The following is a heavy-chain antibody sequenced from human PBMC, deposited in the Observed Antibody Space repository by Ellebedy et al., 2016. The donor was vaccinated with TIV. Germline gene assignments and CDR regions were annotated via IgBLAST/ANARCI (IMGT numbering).Heavy chain of an antibody. J-gene: IGHJ6*02. V-gene: IGHV3-23*01. CDR2: ISNSAMRT. CDR3: ARGGGRWALDV. Sequence: GESLKISCAASGFTFTSYAMSWVRQAPGKGLEWVSTISNSAMRTYYADSVEGRFVISRDNSKKTLSLQMNSLRAEDTAVYYCARGGGRWALDVWGQGTTVTVSS. D-gene: IGHD3-16*01. CDR1: GFTFTSYA.